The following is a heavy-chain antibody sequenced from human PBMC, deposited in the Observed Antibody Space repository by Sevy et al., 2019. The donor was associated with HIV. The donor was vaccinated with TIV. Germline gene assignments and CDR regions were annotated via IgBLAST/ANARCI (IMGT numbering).Heavy chain of an antibody. CDR2: ISGSGGRT. Sequence: GGSLRLSCAASGFTFGTYAMSWVRQAPGKGLEWVSTISGSGGRTYYADSVKGRFTISRDNSKNTLYLQMNSLRDEDTAVYYCVKAVYASKVVVTNGFDYWGQGTLVTVSS. CDR3: VKAVYASKVVVTNGFDY. V-gene: IGHV3-23*01. D-gene: IGHD3-22*01. CDR1: GFTFGTYA. J-gene: IGHJ4*02.